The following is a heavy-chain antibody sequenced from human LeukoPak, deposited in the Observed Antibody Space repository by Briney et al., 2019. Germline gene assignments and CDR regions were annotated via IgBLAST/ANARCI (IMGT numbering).Heavy chain of an antibody. CDR1: GFTFSSYA. J-gene: IGHJ4*02. D-gene: IGHD4-17*01. CDR2: ITDSGRKT. V-gene: IGHV3-23*01. Sequence: TGGSLRLSCAASGFTFSSYAMSWVRQASGRGLEWVSGITDSGRKTYYADSVKGRFSISRDNSKNTVYLQMSDLRAEDTAVYYCAKITKATTPNYWGQGTLVTVSS. CDR3: AKITKATTPNY.